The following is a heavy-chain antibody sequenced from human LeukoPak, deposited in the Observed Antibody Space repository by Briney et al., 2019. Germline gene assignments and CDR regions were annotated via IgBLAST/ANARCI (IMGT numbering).Heavy chain of an antibody. CDR2: IYYSGST. Sequence: PSETLSLTCTVSGGSISSNNYFWGWIRQPPGKGLEWIGSIYYSGSTYYNPSLKSRVTISVDTSKNQFSLKLSSVTAADTAVYYCALNPDYYDSSGYGLNDYWGQGTLVTVSS. CDR1: GGSISSNNYF. J-gene: IGHJ4*02. CDR3: ALNPDYYDSSGYGLNDY. D-gene: IGHD3-22*01. V-gene: IGHV4-39*01.